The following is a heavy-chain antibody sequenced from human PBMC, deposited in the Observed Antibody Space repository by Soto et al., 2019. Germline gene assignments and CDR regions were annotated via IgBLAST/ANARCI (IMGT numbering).Heavy chain of an antibody. J-gene: IGHJ4*02. CDR2: IIPMFDTP. CDR1: GGTFSNYY. Sequence: QVQLVQSGAEVKKPGSSMKVSCKTSGGTFSNYYISWVRQASGQGLEWMGDIIPMFDTPKYAQKFQGRVTITADESTSAAYMELSSLRAEDTAVYYCARGYSTRYFDYWGQGTLITVSS. CDR3: ARGYSTRYFDY. V-gene: IGHV1-69*01. D-gene: IGHD1-20*01.